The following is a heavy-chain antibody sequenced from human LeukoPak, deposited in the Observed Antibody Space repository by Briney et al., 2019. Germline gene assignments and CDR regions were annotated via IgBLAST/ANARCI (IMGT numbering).Heavy chain of an antibody. V-gene: IGHV4-39*02. Sequence: PSETLSLTCTVSGGSISSSSYYWGWIRQPPGKGLEWIGSIYYSGSTYYNPSLKSRVTISVDTSKNQFSLKLSSVTAADTAVYYCARDIAARPWWYFDLWGRGTLVTVSS. CDR3: ARDIAARPWWYFDL. J-gene: IGHJ2*01. CDR1: GGSISSSSYY. D-gene: IGHD6-6*01. CDR2: IYYSGST.